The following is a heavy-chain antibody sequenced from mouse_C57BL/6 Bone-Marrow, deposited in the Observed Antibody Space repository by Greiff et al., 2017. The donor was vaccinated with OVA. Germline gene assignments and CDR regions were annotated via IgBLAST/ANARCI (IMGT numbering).Heavy chain of an antibody. V-gene: IGHV1-53*01. J-gene: IGHJ2*01. CDR1: GYTFTSYW. CDR2: INPSNGGT. D-gene: IGHD1-1*01. CDR3: ARGGGLLHYFDY. Sequence: QVQLQQPGTELVKPGASVKLSCKASGYTFTSYWMHWVKQRPGQGLEWIGNINPSNGGTNYNEKFKSKATLTVDKSSSTAYMQLSSLTSEYSAVYYCARGGGLLHYFDYWGQGTTLTVSS.